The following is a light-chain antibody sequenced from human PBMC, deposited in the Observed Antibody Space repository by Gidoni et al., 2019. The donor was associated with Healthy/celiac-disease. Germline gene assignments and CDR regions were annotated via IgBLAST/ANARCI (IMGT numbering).Light chain of an antibody. V-gene: IGKV4-1*01. Sequence: DIVMTQSPDSLAVSLGERTTIHCKSSQSVLYSSNNKNYVAWYQQTPGQPPKLLIYWASTRESGVPYRTSGGGSGTDFTLTISSLQAEDVAVYYCQQYYTTTLTFGGGTKVKIK. CDR3: QQYYTTTLT. CDR2: WAS. CDR1: QSVLYSSNNKNY. J-gene: IGKJ4*01.